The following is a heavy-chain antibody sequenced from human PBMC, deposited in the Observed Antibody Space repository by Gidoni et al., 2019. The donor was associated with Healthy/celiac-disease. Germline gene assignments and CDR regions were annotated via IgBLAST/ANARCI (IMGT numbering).Heavy chain of an antibody. D-gene: IGHD2-2*02. J-gene: IGHJ6*03. Sequence: QVQLVDSGRGVVQPGRSRSLSCASSGFTFSSYGMHWVRQAPGKGLEWVAVIWYDGSNKYYADSVKGRFTISRDNSKNTLYLQMNSLRAEDTAVYYCARDGIVPAAIVSYYYMDVWGKGTTVTVSS. V-gene: IGHV3-33*01. CDR2: IWYDGSNK. CDR3: ARDGIVPAAIVSYYYMDV. CDR1: GFTFSSYG.